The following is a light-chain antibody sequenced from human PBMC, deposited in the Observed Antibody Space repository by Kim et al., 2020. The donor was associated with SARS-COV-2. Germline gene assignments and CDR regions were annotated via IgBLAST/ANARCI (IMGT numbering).Light chain of an antibody. CDR1: RGHSSYA. J-gene: IGLJ3*02. CDR2: LNSDGSH. V-gene: IGLV4-69*01. CDR3: KTWGTGITV. Sequence: ASVKLTCTLRRGHSSYAIAWHQQQPEKGPRYLMNLNSDGSHSKGDGIPDRFTGSSSGAERYLTISSLQSEDEADYYCKTWGTGITVFGGGTQLTVL.